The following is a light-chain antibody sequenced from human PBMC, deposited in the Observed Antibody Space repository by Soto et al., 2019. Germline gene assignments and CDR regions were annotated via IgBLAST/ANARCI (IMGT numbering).Light chain of an antibody. CDR1: SSDVGSYNY. J-gene: IGLJ1*01. CDR2: EVS. V-gene: IGLV2-14*01. Sequence: QSALTQPASVSGSPGQSITISCTGTSSDVGSYNYVAWYQQFPGKTPKLMIYEVSNRPSGVSSRFSGSKSRNTAYLTISGLQAEDEADYYCISYTGSDTSYVFGTGTKLTV. CDR3: ISYTGSDTSYV.